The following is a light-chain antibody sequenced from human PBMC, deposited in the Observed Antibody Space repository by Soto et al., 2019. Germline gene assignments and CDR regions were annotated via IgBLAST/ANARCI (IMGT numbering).Light chain of an antibody. Sequence: QLVLTQPSSVSGSPGQSITISCTGTSSDVGSYNYVSWYQHHPGKAPKLMIYDVTYRPSGVSHRFSGSKSGNTASLTVSGLQAEDEADYYCSSYASSDTLIFGGGTKLTVL. CDR1: SSDVGSYNY. V-gene: IGLV2-14*01. J-gene: IGLJ2*01. CDR3: SSYASSDTLI. CDR2: DVT.